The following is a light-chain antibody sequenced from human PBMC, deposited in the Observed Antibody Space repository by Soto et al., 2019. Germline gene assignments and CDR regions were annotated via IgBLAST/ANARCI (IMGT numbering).Light chain of an antibody. CDR1: SSDVGSHNL. CDR3: SSFTSTSTYV. Sequence: QSALTQPASVSGSPGQSITISCIGTSSDVGSHNLASWYQQHPGKAPKLMIYEVNNRPSGVSNRFSGSKSGNTASLTISGLQAEDEADYYCSSFTSTSTYVFGAGTKVTVL. J-gene: IGLJ1*01. CDR2: EVN. V-gene: IGLV2-14*02.